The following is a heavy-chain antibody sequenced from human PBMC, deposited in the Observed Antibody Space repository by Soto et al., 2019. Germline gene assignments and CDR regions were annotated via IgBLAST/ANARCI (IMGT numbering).Heavy chain of an antibody. D-gene: IGHD2-2*01. CDR1: GFAFSSYS. CDR2: ISGGGGST. J-gene: IGHJ4*02. V-gene: IGHV3-23*01. CDR3: AKAKYELVDY. Sequence: GGTLRLTCAASGFAFSSYSMSWIRQAPGKGLEWVSAISGGGGSTYYADSVKGRFTISRDKSKNTQYLQMNSLRAEDTAVYYCAKAKYELVDYRGQGTLVTIAS.